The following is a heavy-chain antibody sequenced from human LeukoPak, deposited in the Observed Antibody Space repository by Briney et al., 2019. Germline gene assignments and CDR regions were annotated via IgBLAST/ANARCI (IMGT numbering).Heavy chain of an antibody. CDR2: IYTSGST. Sequence: SETLSLTCTVSGGSISSGSYYWSWIRQPAGKGLEWIGRIYTSGSTNYNPSLKSRVTISVDTSKNQFSLKLSSVTAADTAVYYCASSPMIVVVINGYYFDYWGQGTLVIVSS. CDR1: GGSISSGSYY. V-gene: IGHV4-61*02. D-gene: IGHD3-22*01. J-gene: IGHJ4*02. CDR3: ASSPMIVVVINGYYFDY.